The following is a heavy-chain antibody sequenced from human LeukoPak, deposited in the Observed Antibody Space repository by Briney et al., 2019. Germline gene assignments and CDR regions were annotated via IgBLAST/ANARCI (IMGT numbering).Heavy chain of an antibody. Sequence: PGGSLRLSCAASGFSFRNYWMGWVRQAPGKGLEWLANTKPDGSAEYYADSVRGRFTASRDNANNLLYLQMNRLRAEDTAVYYCARDGGLHTNFDYWGQGTLLTVSS. J-gene: IGHJ4*02. V-gene: IGHV3-7*01. CDR3: ARDGGLHTNFDY. CDR2: TKPDGSAE. CDR1: GFSFRNYW. D-gene: IGHD2-15*01.